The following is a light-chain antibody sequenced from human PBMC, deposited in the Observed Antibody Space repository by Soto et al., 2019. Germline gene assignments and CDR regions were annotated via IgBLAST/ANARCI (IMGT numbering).Light chain of an antibody. Sequence: QSALTQPASVSGSPGQSITISCTGTSSDVGGYNYVSWYQHHPGKAPKLMTHEVSNRPSGVSNRFSGSKSGNTASLTISGLQAEDGADYYCSSYTSSSTLVFGTGTKVTVL. V-gene: IGLV2-14*01. CDR2: EVS. J-gene: IGLJ1*01. CDR1: SSDVGGYNY. CDR3: SSYTSSSTLV.